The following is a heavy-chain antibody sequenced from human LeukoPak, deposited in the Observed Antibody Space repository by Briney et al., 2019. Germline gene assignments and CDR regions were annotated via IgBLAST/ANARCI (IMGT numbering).Heavy chain of an antibody. CDR3: ARDKIGSYLYGMDV. CDR2: IRSDGGSE. Sequence: PGGSLRLSCAASGFTFSSYGMHWVRQAPGKRLDWVAFIRSDGGSEFYADSVKGRFTISRDNSKNTLCLQMNSLRAEDTAVYYCARDKIGSYLYGMDVWGQGTTVTVSS. D-gene: IGHD3-10*01. V-gene: IGHV3-30*02. CDR1: GFTFSSYG. J-gene: IGHJ6*02.